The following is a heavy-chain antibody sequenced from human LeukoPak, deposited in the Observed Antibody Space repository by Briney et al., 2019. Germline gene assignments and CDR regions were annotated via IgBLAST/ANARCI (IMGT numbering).Heavy chain of an antibody. CDR1: GGSISSYY. V-gene: IGHV4-59*08. D-gene: IGHD2-15*01. J-gene: IGHJ6*02. CDR3: ARSPPTYCSGGSCYYYGMDV. CDR2: IYYGGST. Sequence: SETLSLTCTVSGGSISSYYWSWIRQPPGKGLEWIGYIYYGGSTDYSPSLKSRVTISVDTSKNQFSLKLSSVTAADTAVYYCARSPPTYCSGGSCYYYGMDVWGQGTTVTVSS.